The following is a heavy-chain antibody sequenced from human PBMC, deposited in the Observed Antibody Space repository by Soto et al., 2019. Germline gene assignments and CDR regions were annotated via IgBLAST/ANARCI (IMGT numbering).Heavy chain of an antibody. CDR2: TYYRSKWYN. D-gene: IGHD2-2*01. CDR3: AREIGFVVVPAARFDP. J-gene: IGHJ5*02. CDR1: GDSVSSNSAA. V-gene: IGHV6-1*01. Sequence: SQTLSLPCAISGDSVSSNSAAWNWIRQSPSRGLEWLGRTYYRSKWYNDYAVSVKSRITINPDTSKNQFSLQLNSVTPEDTAVYYCAREIGFVVVPAARFDPWGQGTLVTVSS.